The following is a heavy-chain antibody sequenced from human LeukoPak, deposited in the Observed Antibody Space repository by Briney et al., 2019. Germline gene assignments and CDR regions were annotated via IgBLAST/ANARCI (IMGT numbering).Heavy chain of an antibody. CDR2: IYHSGST. CDR1: GGSISSSNW. D-gene: IGHD3-22*01. Sequence: SGTLSLTCAVSGGSISSSNWWSWVRQPPGKGLEWIGEIYHSGSTNYNPSLKSRVTISVDTSKNQFSLKLSSVTAADTAVYYCAREGYYYDSSGYNGGVVNYWGQGTLVTVSS. V-gene: IGHV4-4*02. J-gene: IGHJ4*02. CDR3: AREGYYYDSSGYNGGVVNY.